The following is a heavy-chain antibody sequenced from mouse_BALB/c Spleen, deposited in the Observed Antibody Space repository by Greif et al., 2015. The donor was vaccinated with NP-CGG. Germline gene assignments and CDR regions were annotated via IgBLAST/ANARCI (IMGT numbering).Heavy chain of an antibody. D-gene: IGHD4-1*01. Sequence: EVKLVESGGDLVKPGGSLKLSCAASGFTFSIYGMSWVRQTPDKRLEWVATISSGGSYTYHPDSVKGRFTISRDNAKNTLYLQMSSLKSEDTAMYYCARHSSSNSAWFAYWGQGTLVTVSA. J-gene: IGHJ3*01. CDR1: GFTFSIYG. V-gene: IGHV5-6*01. CDR3: ARHSSSNSAWFAY. CDR2: ISSGGSYT.